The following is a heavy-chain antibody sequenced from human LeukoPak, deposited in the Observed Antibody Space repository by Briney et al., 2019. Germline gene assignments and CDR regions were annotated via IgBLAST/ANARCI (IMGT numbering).Heavy chain of an antibody. CDR3: ARGRDVVVVPAADFDY. CDR1: GDSVSKNNIA. Sequence: SQTLSLTCAISGDSVSKNNIAWNWIRQSPSGGLEWLGRIYYGSQWFNDYAVSLRGRITITPDTSKNQVSLQLSSVSPEDTAVYYCARGRDVVVVPAADFDYWGQGTLVSVSS. V-gene: IGHV6-1*01. CDR2: IYYGSQWFN. J-gene: IGHJ4*02. D-gene: IGHD2-2*01.